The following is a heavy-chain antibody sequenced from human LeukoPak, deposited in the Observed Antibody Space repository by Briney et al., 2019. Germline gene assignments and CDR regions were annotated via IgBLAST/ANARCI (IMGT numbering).Heavy chain of an antibody. D-gene: IGHD6-13*01. Sequence: SETLSLTCSVSGGPITSYYWSWIRQPPGKGLESIGYINYSGSTNYNPSLKSRVTISPDTSKNQFSLKLSSVTAADTAVYYCARPHSSGWYDAFDIWGQGTMVTVSS. CDR1: GGPITSYY. CDR2: INYSGST. V-gene: IGHV4-59*01. CDR3: ARPHSSGWYDAFDI. J-gene: IGHJ3*02.